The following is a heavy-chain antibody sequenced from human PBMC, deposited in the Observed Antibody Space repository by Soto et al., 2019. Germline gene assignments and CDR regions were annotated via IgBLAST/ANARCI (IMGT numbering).Heavy chain of an antibody. CDR2: ISAYNGNT. D-gene: IGHD2-2*01. CDR3: ARDQEVQGKEYQPSLYYYYYYKDF. CDR1: GYTFTSYV. Sequence: ASVKVSCKASGYTFTSYVISWVRQAPGQGLEWMGWISAYNGNTNYAQKLQGRVTMTTDTSTSTAYMELRSLRSDDTAVYYCARDQEVQGKEYQPSLYYYYYYKDFWGKGTTVTVSS. V-gene: IGHV1-18*01. J-gene: IGHJ6*03.